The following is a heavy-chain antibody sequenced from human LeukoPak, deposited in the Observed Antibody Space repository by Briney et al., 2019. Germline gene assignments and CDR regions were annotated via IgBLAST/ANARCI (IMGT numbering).Heavy chain of an antibody. J-gene: IGHJ5*02. Sequence: GASVKVSCKASGYTFTSYGISWVRQAPGQGLEWMGWISAYNGNTNYAQKLQGRVTMTTDTSTSIAYMELRSLRSDDTAVYYCARDLTAVAAVRIGDNWFDPWGQGTLVTVSS. CDR2: ISAYNGNT. V-gene: IGHV1-18*01. CDR3: ARDLTAVAAVRIGDNWFDP. D-gene: IGHD6-19*01. CDR1: GYTFTSYG.